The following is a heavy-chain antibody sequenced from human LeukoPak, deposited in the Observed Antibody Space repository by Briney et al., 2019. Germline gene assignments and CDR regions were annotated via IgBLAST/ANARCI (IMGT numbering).Heavy chain of an antibody. CDR1: GFTFSSYS. CDR2: INSNSGNI. CDR3: ARLYYCSGSYLNHYMDV. Sequence: GVSLRLSCAASGFTFSSYSMNWVGQAPGKGLEWVSSINSNSGNIQYADSLPGRFTVSRDNAKNSLSLQMNSLRAEDTGGYYCARLYYCSGSYLNHYMDVWGKGTTVIVSS. V-gene: IGHV3-21*01. D-gene: IGHD3-10*01. J-gene: IGHJ6*03.